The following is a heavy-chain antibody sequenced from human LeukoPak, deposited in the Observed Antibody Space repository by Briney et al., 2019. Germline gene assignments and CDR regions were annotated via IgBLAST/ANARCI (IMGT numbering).Heavy chain of an antibody. J-gene: IGHJ4*02. D-gene: IGHD5-24*01. CDR1: GLTVSSNY. CDR3: ARDGKSGEMATFDY. Sequence: PGGSLRLSCAVSGLTVSSNYMAWVRQAPGKGLEWVTVIYGAAETHYVDSVKGRFTISRDNSKNTVYLQMNSLRPEDTAVYYCARDGKSGEMATFDYWGQGTLVTVSP. CDR2: IYGAAET. V-gene: IGHV3-66*02.